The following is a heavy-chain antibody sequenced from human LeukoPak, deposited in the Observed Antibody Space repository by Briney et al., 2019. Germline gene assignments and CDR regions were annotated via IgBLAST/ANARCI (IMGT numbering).Heavy chain of an antibody. CDR2: IYYSGST. J-gene: IGHJ4*02. D-gene: IGHD4-17*01. V-gene: IGHV4-30-4*08. CDR1: GASISSGDYH. CDR3: ARVAGDTVTTRFDY. Sequence: SETLSLTCTVSGASISSGDYHWSWIRQSPGKGLEWIGYIYYSGSTYYNPSLKSRVTISVDTSRNQFSLKLSSVTAADTAVYYCARVAGDTVTTRFDYWGQGTLVTVSS.